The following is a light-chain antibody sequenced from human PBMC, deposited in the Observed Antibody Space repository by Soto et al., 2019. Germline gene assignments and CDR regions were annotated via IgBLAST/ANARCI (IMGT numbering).Light chain of an antibody. J-gene: IGLJ3*02. Sequence: QSALTQPASVSGSPGQSVTISCTGISSDVGSYNLVSWYQQHPGKAPKLMIYEANKRPSGVSNRFSGSKSGNTASLTISGLQADDEADFYCCSYAGSKVFGGGTQLTVL. CDR1: SSDVGSYNL. CDR3: CSYAGSKV. CDR2: EAN. V-gene: IGLV2-23*01.